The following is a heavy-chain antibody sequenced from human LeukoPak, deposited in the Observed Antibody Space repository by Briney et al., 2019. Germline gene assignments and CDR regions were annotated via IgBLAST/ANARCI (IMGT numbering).Heavy chain of an antibody. Sequence: GGSLRLSCAASGFTFRNYAMQWVRQAPGKGLEWVALIFYDGTNKYYADSVKGRFTISRDNSKNTLYLQMNSLRAEDTAVYYCAKGTTVVTARGDAFDIWGQGTMVTVSS. CDR3: AKGTTVVTARGDAFDI. V-gene: IGHV3-33*06. CDR1: GFTFRNYA. D-gene: IGHD2-21*02. J-gene: IGHJ3*02. CDR2: IFYDGTNK.